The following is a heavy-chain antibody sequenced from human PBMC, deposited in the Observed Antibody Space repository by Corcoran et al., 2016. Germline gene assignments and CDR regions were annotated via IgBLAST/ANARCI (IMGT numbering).Heavy chain of an antibody. D-gene: IGHD5-12*01. CDR3: AGDSRGYSGPEGQFDY. V-gene: IGHV4-39*07. CDR1: GGSISSSSYY. CDR2: IYYSGST. J-gene: IGHJ4*02. Sequence: QLQLQESGPGLVKPSETLSLTCTVSGGSISSSSYYWGWIRQPPGKGLEWIGSIYYSGSTYYNPSLKSRVTISVDTSKNQFSLKVHSVTAADTAVYYCAGDSRGYSGPEGQFDYWGQGTLVTVSS.